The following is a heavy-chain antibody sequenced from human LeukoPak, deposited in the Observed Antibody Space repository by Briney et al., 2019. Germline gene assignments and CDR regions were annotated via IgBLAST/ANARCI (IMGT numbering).Heavy chain of an antibody. CDR2: VSGRGYNT. CDR3: ARSADGAADY. Sequence: GGSLRLSCAASGFTFSSYAMSWARQAPGKGLEWVSAVSGRGYNTYYADSVKGRFTVSRDNSRNTVFLQMNSLRAEDTAMYYCARSADGAADYWGQGTLVTVSS. V-gene: IGHV3-23*01. D-gene: IGHD2-15*01. J-gene: IGHJ4*02. CDR1: GFTFSSYA.